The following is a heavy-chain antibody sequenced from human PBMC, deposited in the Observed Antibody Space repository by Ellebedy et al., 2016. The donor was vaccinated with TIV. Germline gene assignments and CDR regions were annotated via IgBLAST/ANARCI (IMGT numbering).Heavy chain of an antibody. D-gene: IGHD1-26*01. V-gene: IGHV3-72*01. CDR1: GFTFSDHY. CDR2: IRSIPSGGTA. Sequence: GESLKISCAASGFTFSDHYMEWVRQAPGKGLEWVCFIRSIPSGGTAEYAASVKGRFTISRDDSKNSLYLQMNSLKSEDTAVYYCARHSGHYDYWGQGTLVTVSS. CDR3: ARHSGHYDY. J-gene: IGHJ4*02.